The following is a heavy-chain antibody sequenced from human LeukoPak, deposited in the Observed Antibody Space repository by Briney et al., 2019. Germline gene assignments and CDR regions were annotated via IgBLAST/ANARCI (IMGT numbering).Heavy chain of an antibody. V-gene: IGHV3-30*02. J-gene: IGHJ4*02. CDR1: GFTFGSYG. CDR3: AKDASSPPRVLRFLEWLTGGFDY. Sequence: PGGSLRLSCAASGFTFGSYGMHWVRQAPGKGLEWVAFIRYDGSNKYYADSVKGRFTISRDNSKNTLYLQMNSLRAEDTAVYYCAKDASSPPRVLRFLEWLTGGFDYWGQGTLVTVSS. CDR2: IRYDGSNK. D-gene: IGHD3-3*01.